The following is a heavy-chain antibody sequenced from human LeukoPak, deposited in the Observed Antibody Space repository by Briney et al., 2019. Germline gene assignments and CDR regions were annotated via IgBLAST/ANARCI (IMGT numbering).Heavy chain of an antibody. V-gene: IGHV4-59*08. Sequence: SETPSLTCTVSGGSISSYYWSWIRQPPGKGLEWIGYIYYSGSTNYNPSLKSRVTISVDTSKNQFSLKWSSVTAADTAVYYCARHSRLDKSSLSWADYWGQGTLVTVSS. CDR2: IYYSGST. CDR3: ARHSRLDKSSLSWADY. CDR1: GGSISSYY. J-gene: IGHJ4*02. D-gene: IGHD2-2*03.